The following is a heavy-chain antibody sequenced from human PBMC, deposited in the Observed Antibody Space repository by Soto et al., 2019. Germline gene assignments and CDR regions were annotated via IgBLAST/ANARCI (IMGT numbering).Heavy chain of an antibody. CDR3: AREEGYCSSTSCHTRYYGMDV. J-gene: IGHJ6*02. CDR2: INPSGGST. CDR1: GYTFTSYY. D-gene: IGHD2-2*01. V-gene: IGHV1-46*01. Sequence: ASVKVSCKASGYTFTSYYMHWVRQAPGQGLEWMGIINPSGGSTSYAQKFQGRVTMTRDTSTSTVYMELSSLRSEDTAVYYCAREEGYCSSTSCHTRYYGMDVWGQGTTVTVSS.